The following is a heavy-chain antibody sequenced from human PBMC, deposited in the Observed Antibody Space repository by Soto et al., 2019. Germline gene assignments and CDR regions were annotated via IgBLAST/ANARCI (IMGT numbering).Heavy chain of an antibody. J-gene: IGHJ5*02. Sequence: QLQLQESGPGLVKPSETLSLTCTVSGGSISSSSYYWGWIRQPPGNGLEWIGSIYYSGSTHHNPSLRSRVTISVDTSNNQFSLKLSSVTAADTAVYYCGRSMVGGVNWFDPWGQGTLVTVSS. V-gene: IGHV4-39*01. CDR3: GRSMVGGVNWFDP. D-gene: IGHD3-10*01. CDR2: IYYSGST. CDR1: GGSISSSSYY.